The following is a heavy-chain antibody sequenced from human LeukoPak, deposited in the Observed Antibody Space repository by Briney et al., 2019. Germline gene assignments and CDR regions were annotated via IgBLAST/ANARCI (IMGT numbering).Heavy chain of an antibody. V-gene: IGHV3-48*03. CDR2: ISSSGSTI. CDR3: ARGGGYCSSTSCYGRDLDY. CDR1: GFTFSSYE. Sequence: PGGSLRLSCAASGFTFSSYEMNWVRQAPGKGLEWVSYISSSGSTIYYADSVKGRFTISRDNAKNSLYLQMNSLRAEDTAVYYCARGGGYCSSTSCYGRDLDYWGQGTLVTVSS. J-gene: IGHJ4*02. D-gene: IGHD2-2*03.